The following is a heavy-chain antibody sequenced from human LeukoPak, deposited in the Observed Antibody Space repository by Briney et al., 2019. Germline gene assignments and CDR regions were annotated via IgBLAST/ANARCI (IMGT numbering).Heavy chain of an antibody. Sequence: GGSLRLSCAASGFTFSSYVMNWVRQAPGKGLEWVAVISYDGSNKYYADSVKGRFTISRDNSKNTVYLQMNSLRAEDTATYYCARDGVDAGSGSSPNYYYYMDVWGKGTTVTVSS. V-gene: IGHV3-30*04. D-gene: IGHD3-10*01. CDR2: ISYDGSNK. CDR3: ARDGVDAGSGSSPNYYYYMDV. J-gene: IGHJ6*03. CDR1: GFTFSSYV.